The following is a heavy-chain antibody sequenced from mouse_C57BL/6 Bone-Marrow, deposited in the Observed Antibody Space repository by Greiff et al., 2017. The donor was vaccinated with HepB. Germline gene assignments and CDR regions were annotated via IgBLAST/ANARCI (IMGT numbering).Heavy chain of an antibody. CDR2: ISSGGSYT. Sequence: VQLKESGGDLVKPGGSLKLSCAASGLTFSSYGMSWVRQTPDKRLEWVATISSGGSYTYYPDSVKGRFTISRDNAKNTLYLQMSSLKSEDTAMYYCARHDYGGYFDVWGTGTTVTVSS. J-gene: IGHJ1*03. CDR1: GLTFSSYG. V-gene: IGHV5-6*01. D-gene: IGHD1-1*01. CDR3: ARHDYGGYFDV.